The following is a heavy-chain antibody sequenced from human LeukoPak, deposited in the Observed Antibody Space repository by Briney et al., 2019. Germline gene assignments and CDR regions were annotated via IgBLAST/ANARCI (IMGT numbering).Heavy chain of an antibody. CDR3: GRSRQEGGFFDP. CDR2: IKEDGSET. CDR1: GFTFSRYW. Sequence: GGSLRLSCTASGFTFSRYWMSWVRQAPGKGLEWVANIKEDGSETSYVDSVKGRFTISRDNAKNSLYLQMNSLRAEDTAVYYFGRSRQEGGFFDPGGQGTLVTVSP. D-gene: IGHD6-25*01. V-gene: IGHV3-7*02. J-gene: IGHJ5*02.